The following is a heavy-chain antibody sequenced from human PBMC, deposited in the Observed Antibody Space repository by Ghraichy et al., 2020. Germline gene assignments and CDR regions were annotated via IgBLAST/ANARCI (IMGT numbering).Heavy chain of an antibody. V-gene: IGHV4-30-2*06. J-gene: IGHJ4*02. D-gene: IGHD3-22*01. CDR1: GDSISGDGFS. Sequence: SETLSLTCTVSGDSISGDGFSWSWIRQSPGRALEWIGYLYHTGTSYNNASLESRVYMFLDKRNNRFSLRLTSVTAADTAVYFCARVGPESSSYYYFDYWGQGIPVSVSS. CDR3: ARVGPESSSYYYFDY. CDR2: LYHTGTS.